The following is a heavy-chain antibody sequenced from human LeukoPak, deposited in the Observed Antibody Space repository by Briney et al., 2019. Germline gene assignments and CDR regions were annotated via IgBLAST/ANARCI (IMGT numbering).Heavy chain of an antibody. D-gene: IGHD3-10*01. CDR1: GSTFSDYY. CDR2: ISSSGSTI. CDR3: ARICGDYYGSGSYYNLRNWFDP. V-gene: IGHV3-11*01. J-gene: IGHJ5*02. Sequence: PGGSLRLSCAASGSTFSDYYMSWIRQAPGKGLEWVSYISSSGSTIYYADSVKGRFTISRDNAKNSLYLQMNSLRAEDTAVYYCARICGDYYGSGSYYNLRNWFDPWGQGTLVTVSS.